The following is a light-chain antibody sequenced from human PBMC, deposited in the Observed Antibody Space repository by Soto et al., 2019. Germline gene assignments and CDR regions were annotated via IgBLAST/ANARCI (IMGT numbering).Light chain of an antibody. V-gene: IGKV3-20*01. J-gene: IGKJ1*01. Sequence: IVWTQSPGPLSLSPGERATLSCRASQSVSSSYLAWYQRKPGQAPRLLIYGASSRATGIPDRFSGGGSGTDFTLTISRLEPEDFAVYYCQQYHNSPPPFGQVTKVDVK. CDR2: GAS. CDR1: QSVSSSY. CDR3: QQYHNSPPP.